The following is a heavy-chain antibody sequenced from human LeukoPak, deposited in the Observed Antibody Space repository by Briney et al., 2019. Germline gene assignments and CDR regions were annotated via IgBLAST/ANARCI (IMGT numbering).Heavy chain of an antibody. J-gene: IGHJ4*02. CDR3: ARDRNYYDSSGYGD. CDR1: GGSISSSNW. V-gene: IGHV4-4*02. D-gene: IGHD3-22*01. CDR2: IYHSGST. Sequence: PSETLSLTCAVSGGSISSSNWWSWVRQPPGKGLEGIGEIYHSGSTNYNPSLKSRVTISVDKSKNQFSLKLSSVTAADTAVYYCARDRNYYDSSGYGDWGQGTLVTVSS.